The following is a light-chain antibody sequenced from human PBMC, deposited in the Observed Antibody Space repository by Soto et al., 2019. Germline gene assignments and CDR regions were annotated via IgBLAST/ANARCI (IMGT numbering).Light chain of an antibody. Sequence: QAVVTQEPSLTVSPGGTVTLTRASSTGAVTSDNYPNWIQQKPGQAPRGLIHSTDKKHSWTPARFSGSLLGGKAALTLSGVQPEDEADYYCLLYSGRAQVFGGGTQLTVL. CDR3: LLYSGRAQV. J-gene: IGLJ2*01. CDR1: TGAVTSDNY. V-gene: IGLV7-43*01. CDR2: STD.